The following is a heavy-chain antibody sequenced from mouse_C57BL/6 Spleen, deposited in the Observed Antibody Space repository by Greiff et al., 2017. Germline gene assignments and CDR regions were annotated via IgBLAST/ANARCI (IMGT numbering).Heavy chain of an antibody. CDR3: ARKHSPYAMDY. CDR1: GYTFTSYG. CDR2: IYPRSGNT. J-gene: IGHJ4*01. Sequence: QVHVKQSGAELARPGASVKLSYKASGYTFTSYGISWVKQRTGQGLEWIGEIYPRSGNTYYNEKFKGKATLTADKSSSTAYMELRSLTSEDSAVYFCARKHSPYAMDYWGQGTSVTVSS. V-gene: IGHV1-81*01.